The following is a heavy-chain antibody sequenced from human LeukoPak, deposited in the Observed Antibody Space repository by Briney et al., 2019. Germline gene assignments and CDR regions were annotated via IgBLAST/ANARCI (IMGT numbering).Heavy chain of an antibody. CDR2: ISAYNGNT. CDR1: GYTFTSYG. CDR3: AREFLGYSSSWDTTPSFDY. D-gene: IGHD6-13*01. J-gene: IGHJ4*02. V-gene: IGHV1-18*01. Sequence: ASVKVSCKASGYTFTSYGISWGRQAPGQGLEWMGWISAYNGNTNYAQKLQGRVTMTTDTSTSTAYMELRSLRSDDTAVYHCAREFLGYSSSWDTTPSFDYWGQGTLVTVSS.